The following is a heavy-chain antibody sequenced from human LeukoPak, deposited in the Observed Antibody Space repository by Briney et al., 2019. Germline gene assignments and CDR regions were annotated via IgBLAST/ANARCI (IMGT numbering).Heavy chain of an antibody. D-gene: IGHD2/OR15-2a*01. V-gene: IGHV3-23*01. CDR3: ARGTFDGYFDY. Sequence: GGSLRLSCAASGFTFSSYAMSWVRQAPGKGLEWVSAISGSGGSTYYADSVKGRFTISRDNSRNTLYLQMNSLRAEDTAVYYCARGTFDGYFDYWGQGTLVTVSS. CDR2: ISGSGGST. J-gene: IGHJ4*02. CDR1: GFTFSSYA.